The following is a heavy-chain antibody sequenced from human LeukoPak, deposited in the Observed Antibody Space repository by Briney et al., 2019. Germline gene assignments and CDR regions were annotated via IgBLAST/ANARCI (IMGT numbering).Heavy chain of an antibody. CDR3: ARAPRGRYDSSGYYLFYFDY. Sequence: SGTLSLTCAVSGGSISSSNWWRWVRQPPGNGLEWIGEIYHSGSTNYNPSLKSRVTISVDKSKNQFSLKLSSVTAADTAVYYCARAPRGRYDSSGYYLFYFDYWGQGTLVTVSS. CDR1: GGSISSSNW. D-gene: IGHD3-22*01. J-gene: IGHJ4*02. V-gene: IGHV4-4*02. CDR2: IYHSGST.